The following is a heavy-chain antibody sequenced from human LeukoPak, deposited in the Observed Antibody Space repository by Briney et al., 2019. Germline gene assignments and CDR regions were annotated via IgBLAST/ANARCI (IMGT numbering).Heavy chain of an antibody. D-gene: IGHD2-2*01. J-gene: IGHJ4*02. CDR3: ARADCSSTSCYELDY. CDR2: ISSMDSTI. Sequence: GGSLRLSCAGSGFTFSDYYMRWIRQAPGRGLEWVLYISSMDSTIYYTDSVKGRFTISRDSAKNSLYLQMNSLRADDTAVYYCARADCSSTSCYELDYWGQGTLVTVSS. CDR1: GFTFSDYY. V-gene: IGHV3-11*04.